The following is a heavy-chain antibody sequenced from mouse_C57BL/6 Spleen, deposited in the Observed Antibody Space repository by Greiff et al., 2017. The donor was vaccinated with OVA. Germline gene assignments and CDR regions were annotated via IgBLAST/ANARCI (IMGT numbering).Heavy chain of an antibody. Sequence: QVQLQQPGAELVRPGSSVKLSCKASGYTFTSYWMHWVKQRPIQGLEWIGNIDPSDSETHYNQKFKDKATLTVDKSSSTAYMQLSSLTSEDSAVYYCASYYCSSYEGAMDYWGQGTSVTVSS. J-gene: IGHJ4*01. CDR3: ASYYCSSYEGAMDY. V-gene: IGHV1-52*01. CDR2: IDPSDSET. CDR1: GYTFTSYW. D-gene: IGHD1-1*01.